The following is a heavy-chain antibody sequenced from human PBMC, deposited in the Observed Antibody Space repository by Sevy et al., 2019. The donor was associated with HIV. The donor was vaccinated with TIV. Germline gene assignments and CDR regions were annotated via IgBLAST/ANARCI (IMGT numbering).Heavy chain of an antibody. V-gene: IGHV4-38-2*02. CDR3: ARASAGDRLDYYGMDV. J-gene: IGHJ6*02. Sequence: SETLSLTCTVSGFSISSGYYWGWIRQSPEKGLEWIGNIYHSWRTYYKPSLKSRVTISVDTSKNQFSLKLISVTAADTAVYYCARASAGDRLDYYGMDVWGQGTTVTVSS. D-gene: IGHD2-21*02. CDR1: GFSISSGYY. CDR2: IYHSWRT.